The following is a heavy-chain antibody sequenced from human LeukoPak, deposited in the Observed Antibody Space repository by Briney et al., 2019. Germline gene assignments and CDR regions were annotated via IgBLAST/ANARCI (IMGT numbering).Heavy chain of an antibody. J-gene: IGHJ4*02. Sequence: LRLSCAASGFTFSSYAMSWVRQPPGKGLEWIGYIYHSGSTYYNPSLKSRVTISVDRSKNQFSLKLSSVTAADTAVYYCASSKYSSGWYFDYWGQGTLVTVSS. CDR3: ASSKYSSGWYFDY. CDR1: GFTFSSYA. V-gene: IGHV4-30-2*01. CDR2: IYHSGST. D-gene: IGHD6-19*01.